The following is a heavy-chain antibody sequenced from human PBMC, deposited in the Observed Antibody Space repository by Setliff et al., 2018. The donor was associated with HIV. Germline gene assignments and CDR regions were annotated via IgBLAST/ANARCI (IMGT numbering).Heavy chain of an antibody. D-gene: IGHD3-9*01. J-gene: IGHJ3*01. Sequence: PGGSLRLSCAASGFSFRTYWMSWVRQAPGKGLEWVANMKYDGTEIYYVDAVKGRFTISRDNAKKSVFLHINSLRGEDAAVYYCVREGEYFDTIGHYLVRRFFDLWGQGTMVT. CDR2: MKYDGTEI. V-gene: IGHV3-7*01. CDR1: GFSFRTYW. CDR3: VREGEYFDTIGHYLVRRFFDL.